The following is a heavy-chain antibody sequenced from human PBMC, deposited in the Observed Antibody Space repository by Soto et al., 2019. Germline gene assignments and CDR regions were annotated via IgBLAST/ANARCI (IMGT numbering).Heavy chain of an antibody. J-gene: IGHJ4*02. CDR2: IYHSGIT. CDR1: GASVSSGNQY. CDR3: ARGWDGKS. D-gene: IGHD6-19*01. Sequence: PSETLSLTCTVSGASVSSGNQYWSWIRQPPGKGLEWIGYIYHSGITNYNPSLKSRVTISADTSRNQFSLKLSSVTAADTAVYYCARGWDGKSWDQGTLVTVSS. V-gene: IGHV4-61*01.